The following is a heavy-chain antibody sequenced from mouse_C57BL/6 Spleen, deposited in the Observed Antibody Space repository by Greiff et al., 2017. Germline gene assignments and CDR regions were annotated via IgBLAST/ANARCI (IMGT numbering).Heavy chain of an antibody. Sequence: QVQLQQSGPELVKPGASVKISCKASGYAFSSSWMNWVKQRPGKGLEWIGRIYPGDGDTNYNGKFKGKATLTADKSSSTAYMQLSSLTSEDSAVYFCAGYDYDRFADWGQGTLVTVSA. D-gene: IGHD2-4*01. J-gene: IGHJ3*01. CDR3: AGYDYDRFAD. CDR2: IYPGDGDT. CDR1: GYAFSSSW. V-gene: IGHV1-82*01.